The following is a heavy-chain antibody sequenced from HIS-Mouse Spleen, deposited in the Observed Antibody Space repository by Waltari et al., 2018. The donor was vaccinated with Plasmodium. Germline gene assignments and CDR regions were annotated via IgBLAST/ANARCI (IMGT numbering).Heavy chain of an antibody. J-gene: IGHJ4*02. CDR2: ISYDGSNK. D-gene: IGHD3-10*01. CDR1: GFTFSSYA. Sequence: AASGFTFSSYAMHWVRQAPGKGLEWVAVISYDGSNKYYADSVKGRVTISRDNSKNTLYLQMNSLRAEDTAVYYCAREAGSGGLYYFDYWGQGTLVTVSS. V-gene: IGHV3-30-3*01. CDR3: AREAGSGGLYYFDY.